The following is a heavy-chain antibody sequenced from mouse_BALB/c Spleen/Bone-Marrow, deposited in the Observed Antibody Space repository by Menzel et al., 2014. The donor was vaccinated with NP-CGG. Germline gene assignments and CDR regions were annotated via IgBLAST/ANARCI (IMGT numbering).Heavy chain of an antibody. CDR2: INPGSGGI. J-gene: IGHJ3*01. CDR1: GYAFTNYL. D-gene: IGHD4-1*01. CDR3: ARELGRGFAY. V-gene: IGHV1-54*01. Sequence: QVQLKESGAELVRPGTSVTVSCKASGYAFTNYLIEWVKRRPGQGLEWIGVINPGSGGINYNEKFRVKATLTADKSSSIVYMQLSSLTPDDSAVYFCARELGRGFAYWGQGTLVTVSA.